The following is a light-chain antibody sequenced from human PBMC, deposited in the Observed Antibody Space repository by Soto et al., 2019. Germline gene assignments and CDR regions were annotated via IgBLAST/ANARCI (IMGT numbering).Light chain of an antibody. CDR2: DVS. CDR3: CSYAGSYYV. Sequence: QSVLTQPRSVSGSPGQSVTISCTGTSSDVGGYNYVSWYQQHPGKAPKLMIYDVSKRPSGVPERFSGSKSGNTASLTISGLQAEDEADYYCCSYAGSYYVFGTGTKLTVL. CDR1: SSDVGGYNY. V-gene: IGLV2-11*01. J-gene: IGLJ1*01.